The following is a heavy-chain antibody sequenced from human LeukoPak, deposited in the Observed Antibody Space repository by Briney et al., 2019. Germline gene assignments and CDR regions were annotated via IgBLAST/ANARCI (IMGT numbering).Heavy chain of an antibody. CDR2: INPSGGST. V-gene: IGHV1-46*01. D-gene: IGHD3-3*01. Sequence: GASVKVSCKASGYTFTSYYMHWVRQAPGQGLEWMGIINPSGGSTSYAQKFQGRVTMTRDTSTSTVYMELSSLRSEDTAVYYCARDPGYDFWSGYLGYFDCWGQGTLVTVSS. J-gene: IGHJ4*02. CDR3: ARDPGYDFWSGYLGYFDC. CDR1: GYTFTSYY.